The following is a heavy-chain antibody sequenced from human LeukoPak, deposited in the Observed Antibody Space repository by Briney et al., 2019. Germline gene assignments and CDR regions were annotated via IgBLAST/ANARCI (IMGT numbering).Heavy chain of an antibody. CDR2: IIPILGIA. V-gene: IGHV1-69*04. J-gene: IGHJ4*02. CDR3: ARDPRYCSSTSCDAPPVY. CDR1: RGTFSSYA. D-gene: IGHD2-2*01. Sequence: ASVNVSCKASRGTFSSYASSWVRQAPGQGLEWMGRIIPILGIANYAQKFQGRVTITADKCTSTAYMELSSLRSEDTAVYYCARDPRYCSSTSCDAPPVYWGQGTLVTVSS.